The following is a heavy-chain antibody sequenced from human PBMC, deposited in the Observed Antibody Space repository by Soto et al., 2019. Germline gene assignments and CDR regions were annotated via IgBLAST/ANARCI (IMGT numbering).Heavy chain of an antibody. V-gene: IGHV1-69*01. CDR1: GGTLSSYA. CDR2: IIPIFGTA. J-gene: IGHJ4*02. Sequence: QVQLVPSGAELKKPGYSVKASSKASGGTLSSYAIRWVRQAPGHGLEWMGGIIPIFGTAHYAQKFQGRVTITADESTSTAYMELSSLRAEDTAVYYCARSLELEWSGKFDYWGQGTLVTVSS. D-gene: IGHD3-3*01. CDR3: ARSLELEWSGKFDY.